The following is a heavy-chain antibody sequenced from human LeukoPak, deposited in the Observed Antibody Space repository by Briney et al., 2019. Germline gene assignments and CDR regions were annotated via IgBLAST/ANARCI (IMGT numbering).Heavy chain of an antibody. V-gene: IGHV1-24*01. J-gene: IGHJ4*02. CDR1: GYTLTELS. CDR3: GAGYCSSTSCYTGFDY. CDR2: FDPEDGET. D-gene: IGHD2-2*02. Sequence: ASVKVSCKVSGYTLTELSMHWVRQAPGKGLEWMGGFDPEDGETIYAQKFQGRVTMTEDTSTDTAYMELSSLRSEDTAVYYCGAGYCSSTSCYTGFDYWGQGTLVTASS.